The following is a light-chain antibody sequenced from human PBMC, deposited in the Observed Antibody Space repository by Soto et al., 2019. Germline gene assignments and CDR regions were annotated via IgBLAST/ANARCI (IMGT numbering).Light chain of an antibody. CDR3: CSYAGSNTHYV. J-gene: IGLJ1*01. CDR1: SSDVGAYNY. V-gene: IGLV2-14*03. CDR2: DVS. Sequence: QSALTQPASVSGSPGQSIAISCTGTSSDVGAYNYFSWYQHHPGKAPELLLYDVSNRPSGVSDRFSGSRSGNTASLTISALQAEDEADYYCCSYAGSNTHYVFGTGTKVTVL.